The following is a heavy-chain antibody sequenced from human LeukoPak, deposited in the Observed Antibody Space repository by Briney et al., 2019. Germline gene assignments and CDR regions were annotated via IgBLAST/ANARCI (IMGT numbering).Heavy chain of an antibody. CDR1: GYNFNIYY. V-gene: IGHV1-2*02. CDR2: IIPDSGDT. CDR3: ARGHSDFGVLNPVDY. J-gene: IGHJ4*02. Sequence: GASVKVSCKASGYNFNIYYVHWVRQAPGQGLEWMGWIIPDSGDTHYAQKFQGRVTVTSDTSNRTAYMDLSRLRSDDTAVYYCARGHSDFGVLNPVDYWGQGTLVTVSS. D-gene: IGHD3-3*01.